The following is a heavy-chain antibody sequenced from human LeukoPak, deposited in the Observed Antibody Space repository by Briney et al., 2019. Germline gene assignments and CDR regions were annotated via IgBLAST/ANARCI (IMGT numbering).Heavy chain of an antibody. Sequence: PSETLSLTCAVYGGSLSGYYWNWIRQPPGKGLEWIGEINHSGSTNYNPSLKSRVTISVDTSKNQFSLKLSSVTAADTAVYYCARPRGGDYLAPYDYWGQGTLVTVSS. J-gene: IGHJ4*02. V-gene: IGHV4-34*01. CDR2: INHSGST. CDR1: GGSLSGYY. CDR3: ARPRGGDYLAPYDY. D-gene: IGHD4-17*01.